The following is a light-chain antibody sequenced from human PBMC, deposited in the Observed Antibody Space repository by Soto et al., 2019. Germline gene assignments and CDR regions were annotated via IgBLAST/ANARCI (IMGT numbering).Light chain of an antibody. CDR3: KQYSNWPRT. J-gene: IGKJ1*01. CDR2: GAS. V-gene: IGKV3-20*01. CDR1: QSVSSTY. Sequence: EIVLTQSPGTLSLSPGERATLSCRASQSVSSTYLIWYQQKPGQAPRLLIYGASSRATGVQDRFSGGGSGTDFTLTIRRLEPEEFAVYYCKQYSNWPRTVGQGTKVDIK.